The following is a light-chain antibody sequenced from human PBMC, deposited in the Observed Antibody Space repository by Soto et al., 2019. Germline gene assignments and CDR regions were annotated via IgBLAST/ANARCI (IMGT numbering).Light chain of an antibody. Sequence: QSVLTQPASVSGSPGQSITISCTGTSSDVGGYNYVSWYQQHPGKAPKLMIYDVSNRPSGVSNRFSGSKSGNTASLTISGLQAEDEADYYCSSYTSSSTHSHVFGTGTKVTVL. CDR3: SSYTSSSTHSHV. J-gene: IGLJ1*01. CDR1: SSDVGGYNY. V-gene: IGLV2-14*01. CDR2: DVS.